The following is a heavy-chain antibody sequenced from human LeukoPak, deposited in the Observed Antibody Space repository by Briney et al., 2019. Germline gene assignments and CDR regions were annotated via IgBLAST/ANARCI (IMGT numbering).Heavy chain of an antibody. J-gene: IGHJ4*02. CDR1: GDSFTSYW. CDR3: ARQPPLGYDSSGYNDY. CDR2: IYPGDSDT. V-gene: IGHV5-51*01. D-gene: IGHD3-22*01. Sequence: GESLKISCKGSGDSFTSYWIGRVRQMPGKGLEWMGIIYPGDSDTRYSPSFQGQVTISADKSISTAYLQWSSLKASDTAMYYCARQPPLGYDSSGYNDYWGQGSLVTVSS.